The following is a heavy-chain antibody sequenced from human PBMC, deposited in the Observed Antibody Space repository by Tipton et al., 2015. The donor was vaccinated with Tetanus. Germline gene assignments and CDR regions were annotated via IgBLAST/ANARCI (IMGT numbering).Heavy chain of an antibody. CDR2: IFPLYGTS. Sequence: QLVQSGAEVKKPGSSVRVSCKTSGGTFKTYAISWVRRAPGQGLEWMGGIFPLYGTSNYAPKFQGRVTITADEPTGTTYMELNSLISEDTAVYYCARPDRYCSGGSCYLALDSWGQGSMVTVSS. V-gene: IGHV1-69*01. D-gene: IGHD2-15*01. CDR3: ARPDRYCSGGSCYLALDS. CDR1: GGTFKTYA. J-gene: IGHJ4*02.